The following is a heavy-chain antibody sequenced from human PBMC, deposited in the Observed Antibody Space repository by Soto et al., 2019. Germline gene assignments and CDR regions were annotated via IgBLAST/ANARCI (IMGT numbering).Heavy chain of an antibody. J-gene: IGHJ4*02. Sequence: KTSETLSLTCAVYGGSFSGYYWSWIRQPPGKGLEWIGEINHSGSTNYNPSLKSRVTISVDTSKNQFSPKLSSVTAADTAVYYCARGRVGFDYWGQGTLVTVSS. CDR2: INHSGST. CDR1: GGSFSGYY. V-gene: IGHV4-34*01. CDR3: ARGRVGFDY. D-gene: IGHD2-15*01.